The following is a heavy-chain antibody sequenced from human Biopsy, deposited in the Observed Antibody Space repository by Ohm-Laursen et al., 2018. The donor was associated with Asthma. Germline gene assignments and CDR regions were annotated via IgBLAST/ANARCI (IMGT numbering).Heavy chain of an antibody. CDR1: GGSISSFY. J-gene: IGHJ4*02. CDR3: VRAVRNEQWLAPFDY. CDR2: VYLTGST. Sequence: TLSLTCSVYGGSISSFYWSWIRQSPEKGLEWMWYVYLTGSTNYNPSLKSRITMSVYTSKNRMFLELTSVTAADTAIYYCVRAVRNEQWLAPFDYWGQGKPVTVSS. V-gene: IGHV4-59*01. D-gene: IGHD6-19*01.